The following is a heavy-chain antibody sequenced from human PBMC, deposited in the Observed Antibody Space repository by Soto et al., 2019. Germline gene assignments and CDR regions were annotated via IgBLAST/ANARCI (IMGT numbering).Heavy chain of an antibody. CDR3: ASKNLTLGEPPHLPDGMDV. D-gene: IGHD3-16*01. Sequence: SVKVSCKASGGTFSSYAISWVRQAPGQGLEWMGGIIPIFGTANYAKKFQGRVTITADESTSTAYMELSSLRSEDTAVYYCASKNLTLGEPPHLPDGMDVWGQGTKVTVS. J-gene: IGHJ6*02. V-gene: IGHV1-69*13. CDR2: IIPIFGTA. CDR1: GGTFSSYA.